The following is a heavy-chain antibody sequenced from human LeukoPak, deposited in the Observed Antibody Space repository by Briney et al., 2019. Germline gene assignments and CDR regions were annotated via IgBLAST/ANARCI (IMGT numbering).Heavy chain of an antibody. Sequence: GGSLRLSCAASGFTFRYYSMNWVRQAPGKGLEWVSSISSSGSSISYADSVRGRFTISRDNAKNSLYLQMNSLRAEDTAVYYCARDSTGPQMNYGSSVTLDYWGRGTPVTVSS. V-gene: IGHV3-21*01. CDR1: GFTFRYYS. CDR2: ISSSGSSI. J-gene: IGHJ4*02. CDR3: ARDSTGPQMNYGSSVTLDY. D-gene: IGHD3-22*01.